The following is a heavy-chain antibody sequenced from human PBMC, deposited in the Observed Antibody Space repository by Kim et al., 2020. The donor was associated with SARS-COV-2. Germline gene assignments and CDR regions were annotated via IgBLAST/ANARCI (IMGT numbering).Heavy chain of an antibody. V-gene: IGHV1-69*13. CDR2: IIPIFGTA. Sequence: SVKVSCKASGGTFSSYAISWVRQAPGQGLEWMGGIIPIFGTANYAQKFQGRVTITADESTSTAYMELSSLRSEDTAVYYCARIFVLELDSSGYEAQGPYGMDVWGQGTTVTVSS. J-gene: IGHJ6*02. CDR1: GGTFSSYA. CDR3: ARIFVLELDSSGYEAQGPYGMDV. D-gene: IGHD3-22*01.